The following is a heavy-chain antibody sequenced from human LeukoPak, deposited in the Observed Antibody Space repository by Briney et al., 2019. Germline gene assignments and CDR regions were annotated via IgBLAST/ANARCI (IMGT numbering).Heavy chain of an antibody. CDR1: GFTFSGYY. Sequence: GGYLRLSCAASGFTFSGYYMSWVRQAPGKGLEWGSYISNSGSHTMYADSGKGRFTISRDNSKISLSLQVYSLRADDTAVYYCARVGSIAAAGTPDYWGQGTLVTASS. J-gene: IGHJ4*02. V-gene: IGHV3-11*06. CDR2: ISNSGSHT. D-gene: IGHD6-13*01. CDR3: ARVGSIAAAGTPDY.